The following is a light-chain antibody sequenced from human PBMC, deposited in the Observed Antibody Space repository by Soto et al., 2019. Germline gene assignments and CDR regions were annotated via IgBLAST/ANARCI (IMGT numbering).Light chain of an antibody. CDR1: HSVSSTY. Sequence: EIVLTQSPGTLSLSPGERATLSCRASHSVSSTYLAWYQQNPGQAPRLLIYGASSRATGIPDRFSGSGSGTDFTLTISRLEPEDFAVYYCQQYGSLPPYTFGQGTKLEIK. CDR3: QQYGSLPPYT. J-gene: IGKJ2*01. CDR2: GAS. V-gene: IGKV3-20*01.